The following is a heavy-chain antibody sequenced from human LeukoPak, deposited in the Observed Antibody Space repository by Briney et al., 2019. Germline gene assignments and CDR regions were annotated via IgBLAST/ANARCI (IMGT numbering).Heavy chain of an antibody. J-gene: IGHJ4*02. CDR1: RFTFNNYA. V-gene: IGHV3-23*01. CDR2: ISGSGGST. Sequence: GGSLRLSCAASRFTFNNYAMSWVRQAPGKGLEWVSAISGSGGSTYYADSVKGRFTISRDNSKNTLYLQMNSLRAEDTAVYYCAKDSTLYDYVWGSYRFSPPYFDYWGQGTLVTVSS. CDR3: AKDSTLYDYVWGSYRFSPPYFDY. D-gene: IGHD3-16*02.